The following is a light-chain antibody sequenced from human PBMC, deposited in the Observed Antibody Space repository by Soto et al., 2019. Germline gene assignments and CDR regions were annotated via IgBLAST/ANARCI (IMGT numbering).Light chain of an antibody. J-gene: IGLJ1*01. Sequence: QSVLTQPHSASGTPGQRVTISCSGSSSNIGTSSVHWVQQLPGTAPKLLISTTNQRPSGVPERFSGSKSGTSASRAISGLRYEDEVDSYCAAWVDGVIGHVFGTGIELTVL. CDR2: TTN. CDR1: SSNIGTSS. V-gene: IGLV1-44*01. CDR3: AAWVDGVIGHV.